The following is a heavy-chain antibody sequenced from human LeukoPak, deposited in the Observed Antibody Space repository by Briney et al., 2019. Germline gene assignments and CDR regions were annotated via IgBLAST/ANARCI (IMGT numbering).Heavy chain of an antibody. CDR2: IDPDNGET. V-gene: IGHV1-24*01. J-gene: IGHJ4*02. Sequence: ASVKVSCKVSGYTLTELSMHWVRQAPGKGLEWMGGIDPDNGETIYAQKFQGRVTMTRDTSTSTVYMELSSLRSEDTAVYYCARATARYFDWFPNDYWGQGTLVTVSS. CDR1: GYTLTELS. CDR3: ARATARYFDWFPNDY. D-gene: IGHD3-9*01.